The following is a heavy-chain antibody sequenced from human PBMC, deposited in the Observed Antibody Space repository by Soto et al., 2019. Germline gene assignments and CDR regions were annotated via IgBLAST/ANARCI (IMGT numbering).Heavy chain of an antibody. Sequence: ASVKVSCKVSGYTLTELSMHWLRQAPGKGLEWMGGFDPEDGETIYAQKFQGRVTMTEGTSTDTAYMELSSLRSEDTAVYYCATDSNDFWSGARHWGQGTLVTVSS. CDR1: GYTLTELS. V-gene: IGHV1-24*01. D-gene: IGHD3-3*01. CDR2: FDPEDGET. CDR3: ATDSNDFWSGARH. J-gene: IGHJ1*01.